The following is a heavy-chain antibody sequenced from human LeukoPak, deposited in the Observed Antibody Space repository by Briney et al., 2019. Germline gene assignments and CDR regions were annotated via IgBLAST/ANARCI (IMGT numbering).Heavy chain of an antibody. CDR2: IYYSGST. CDR1: RGSISTYY. Sequence: SGTLSVTCTVSRGSISTYYWNWIRQPPGKGLEWMGYIYYSGSTNYNPSLKSRVTISVATSKNQFSLNLTSVTGADTAVYYCARGAPHHDILTGYFNYWGQGTLVTVSS. V-gene: IGHV4-59*01. D-gene: IGHD3-9*01. CDR3: ARGAPHHDILTGYFNY. J-gene: IGHJ4*02.